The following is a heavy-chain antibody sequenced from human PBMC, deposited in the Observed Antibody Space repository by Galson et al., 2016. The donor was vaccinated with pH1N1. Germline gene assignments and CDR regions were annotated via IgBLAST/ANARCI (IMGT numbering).Heavy chain of an antibody. Sequence: CAISGDSVSSTNCAWDWIRQSPSRGLEWLGRTYYRSKWYNDYAVSVQSRITINPDTSKNQLSLHLNSVTPEDTAVYYCARDRGSTLFHNYDMDVWGQGTTVIVSS. J-gene: IGHJ6*02. CDR3: ARDRGSTLFHNYDMDV. CDR1: GDSVSSTNCA. D-gene: IGHD3-10*01. V-gene: IGHV6-1*01. CDR2: TYYRSKWYN.